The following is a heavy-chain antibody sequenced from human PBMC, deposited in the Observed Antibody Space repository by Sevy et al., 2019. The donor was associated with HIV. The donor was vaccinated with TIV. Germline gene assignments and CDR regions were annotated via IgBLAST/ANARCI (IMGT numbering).Heavy chain of an antibody. CDR3: TTESGYSSGWYDY. J-gene: IGHJ4*02. V-gene: IGHV3-15*01. Sequence: GESLKISCAASGFTFSNAWMSWVRQAPGKGLEWVGRIKSKTDGGTTDYAAPVKGRFTISRDDSKNTLYLQMNSLKTEDTAVYYCTTESGYSSGWYDYWGQGTLVTVSS. CDR2: IKSKTDGGTT. CDR1: GFTFSNAW. D-gene: IGHD6-19*01.